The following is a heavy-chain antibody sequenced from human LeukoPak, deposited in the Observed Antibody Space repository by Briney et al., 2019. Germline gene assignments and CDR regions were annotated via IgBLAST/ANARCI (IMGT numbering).Heavy chain of an antibody. CDR1: GFTFSSYA. CDR3: AKGGGYDRQYFDY. D-gene: IGHD5-12*01. CDR2: VSGRGYNT. J-gene: IGHJ4*02. Sequence: GGSLRLSCAASGFTFSSYAMSWARQAPGKGLEWVSAVSGRGYNTYYADSVKGRFTMSRDNSKNTVFLQMNSLRAEDTAVYYCAKGGGYDRQYFDYWGQGTLVTVSS. V-gene: IGHV3-23*01.